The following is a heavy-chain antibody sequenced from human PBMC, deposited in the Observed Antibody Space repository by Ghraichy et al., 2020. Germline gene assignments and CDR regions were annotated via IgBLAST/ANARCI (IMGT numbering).Heavy chain of an antibody. CDR2: INHSGST. Sequence: ETLSLTCAVYGGSFSGYYWSWIRQPPGKGLEWIGEINHSGSTNYNPSLKSRVTISVDTSKNQFSLKLSSVTAADTAVYYCARGRDTYYYGSGSYSFDYWGQGTLVTVSS. D-gene: IGHD3-10*01. V-gene: IGHV4-34*01. CDR1: GGSFSGYY. CDR3: ARGRDTYYYGSGSYSFDY. J-gene: IGHJ4*02.